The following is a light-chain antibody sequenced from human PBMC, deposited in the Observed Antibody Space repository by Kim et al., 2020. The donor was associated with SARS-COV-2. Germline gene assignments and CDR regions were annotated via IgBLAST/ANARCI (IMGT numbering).Light chain of an antibody. Sequence: KPVTTSCTRSGGSVASNYVQWYQQRPGSAPTTVIYEDNQRPSGVPDRFSGSIDSSSNSASLTISGLKTEDEADYYCQSYDSSNPVVFGGGTKVTVL. CDR3: QSYDSSNPVV. V-gene: IGLV6-57*03. CDR1: GGSVASNY. CDR2: EDN. J-gene: IGLJ2*01.